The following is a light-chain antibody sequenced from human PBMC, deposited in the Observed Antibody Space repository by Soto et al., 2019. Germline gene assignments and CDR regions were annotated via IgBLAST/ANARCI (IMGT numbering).Light chain of an antibody. Sequence: EIVMTQSPATLSVSPGERATLSCRASESISSNLAWYQQKPGQAPRLLIYAAFTRATGIPARFRGSGSGTEFTLTISSLQSEDFAVYYCQQYNDWPRTFGQGTRVEIK. CDR3: QQYNDWPRT. CDR2: AAF. J-gene: IGKJ1*01. V-gene: IGKV3-15*01. CDR1: ESISSN.